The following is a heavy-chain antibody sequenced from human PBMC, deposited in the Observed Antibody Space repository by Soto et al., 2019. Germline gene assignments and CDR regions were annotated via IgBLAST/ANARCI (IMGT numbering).Heavy chain of an antibody. J-gene: IGHJ4*02. CDR2: ITYNGNYK. CDR1: GFSFRNYA. D-gene: IGHD5-12*01. CDR3: AREGNSGSSQPTDY. Sequence: GGSLRISCAASGFSFRNYAMHWVRQAPGKGLEWVALITYNGNYKYYADSVKGRFTISRDNSKNTLYLQMGSLRAEDTALYYCAREGNSGSSQPTDYWGQGPLVTLSS. V-gene: IGHV3-30-3*01.